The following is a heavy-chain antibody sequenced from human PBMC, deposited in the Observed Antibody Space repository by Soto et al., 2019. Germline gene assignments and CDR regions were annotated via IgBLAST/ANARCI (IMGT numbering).Heavy chain of an antibody. V-gene: IGHV3-9*01. CDR2: ISWNSNII. CDR3: AKGGPDGFCSGGRCYFDY. D-gene: IGHD2-15*01. J-gene: IGHJ4*02. Sequence: EVQLVESGGGLVQPGRSLRLSCAASGFTFDDYAMHWVRRVPGKGLEWVSSISWNSNIIGYADSVKGRFTISRDNAKNSLSLQMIGLRPEDTALYYCAKGGPDGFCSGGRCYFDYWGQGTLVTVSS. CDR1: GFTFDDYA.